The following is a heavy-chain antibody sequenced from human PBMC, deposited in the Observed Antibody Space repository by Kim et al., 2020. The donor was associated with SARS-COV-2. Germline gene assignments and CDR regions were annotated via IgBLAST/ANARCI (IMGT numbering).Heavy chain of an antibody. CDR1: GFTFSNAW. Sequence: GGSLRPSCAASGFTFSNAWMSWVRQAPGKGLEWVGRIKSKTDGGTTDYAAPVKGRFTISRDDSKNTLYLQMNSLKTEDTAVYYCTTDLDSGSYWGAFWGQGTLVTVSS. CDR2: IKSKTDGGTT. J-gene: IGHJ4*02. V-gene: IGHV3-15*01. D-gene: IGHD1-26*01. CDR3: TTDLDSGSYWGAF.